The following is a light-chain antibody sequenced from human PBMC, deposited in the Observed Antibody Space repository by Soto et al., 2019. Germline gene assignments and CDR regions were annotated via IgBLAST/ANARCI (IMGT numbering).Light chain of an antibody. CDR3: SSYAGSNNLGV. CDR2: EVS. J-gene: IGLJ2*01. Sequence: QSALTQPPSASGSPGQSVTISCTGTSSDVGGYNYVSWYQQHPGKAPKLMIDEVSKRPSGVADRFSGSKSGNTASLTVSGLQAEDEADYYCSSYAGSNNLGVFGGGTKVTVL. CDR1: SSDVGGYNY. V-gene: IGLV2-8*01.